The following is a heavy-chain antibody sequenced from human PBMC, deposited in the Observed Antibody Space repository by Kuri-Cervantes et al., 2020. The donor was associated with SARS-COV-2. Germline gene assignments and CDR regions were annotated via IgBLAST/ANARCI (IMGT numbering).Heavy chain of an antibody. J-gene: IGHJ6*02. D-gene: IGHD5-18*01. V-gene: IGHV1-69*13. CDR2: IIPNFGTA. Sequence: SVKVSCKASGGTFSSYAISWVRQAPGQGLEWMGGIIPNFGTANYAQKFQGRVTITADESTSTAYMELSSLRSEDTAVYYCARDVGFGYSYGHSYGMDVWGQGTTVTVSS. CDR1: GGTFSSYA. CDR3: ARDVGFGYSYGHSYGMDV.